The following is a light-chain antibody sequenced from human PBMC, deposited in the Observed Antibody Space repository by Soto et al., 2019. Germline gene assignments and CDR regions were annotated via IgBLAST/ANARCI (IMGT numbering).Light chain of an antibody. CDR3: QHSYSTPLT. CDR1: KSISSY. Sequence: DIQMTQSPSSLSASVGDRVTITCRASKSISSYLNWYQQKPGKAPKLLIYAASSLQSGVPSRFSGRGSGTDFTLTITRLQPEDFATYYCQHSYSTPLTFGGGTKVEMK. J-gene: IGKJ4*01. CDR2: AAS. V-gene: IGKV1-39*01.